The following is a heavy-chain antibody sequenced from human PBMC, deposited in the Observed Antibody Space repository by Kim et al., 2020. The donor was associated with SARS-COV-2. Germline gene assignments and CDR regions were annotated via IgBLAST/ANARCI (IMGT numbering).Heavy chain of an antibody. Sequence: ASVKVSCKASGYTFTSYGISWVRQAPGQGLEWMGWIGAYNGNTNYAQKLQGRVTMTTDTSTSTAYMELRSLRSDDTAMYYCATEYNWNYYGMDVWGQGTTVTVSS. J-gene: IGHJ6*02. CDR1: GYTFTSYG. CDR3: ATEYNWNYYGMDV. V-gene: IGHV1-18*01. D-gene: IGHD1-20*01. CDR2: IGAYNGNT.